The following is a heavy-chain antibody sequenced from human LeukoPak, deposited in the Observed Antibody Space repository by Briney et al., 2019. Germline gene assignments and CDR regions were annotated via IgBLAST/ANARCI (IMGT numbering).Heavy chain of an antibody. Sequence: GGSLRLSCVVSGFTVSTNYMSWVRQASGKGLEWVSLIYSGGSTYYADSVKGRFTISRDNSKNTLYLQMNSLRAEDTAVYYCARALRGAFDPWGQGTLVTVSS. CDR1: GFTVSTNY. CDR2: IYSGGST. CDR3: ARALRGAFDP. D-gene: IGHD3-10*01. J-gene: IGHJ5*02. V-gene: IGHV3-53*01.